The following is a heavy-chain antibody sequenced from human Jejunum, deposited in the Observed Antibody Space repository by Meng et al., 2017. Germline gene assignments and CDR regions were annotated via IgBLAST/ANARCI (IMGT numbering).Heavy chain of an antibody. V-gene: IGHV4-61*01. Sequence: QVKLKCLGLGLGGPSETLSSTCTVSGGSVSIGSYSWSWIRQPPGKGLEWIGYIYYGGTTNYNPSLKSRVTISADTSKNQFSLKLSSVTAADTAVYYCARGSRGYSYGWGQGTLVTVSS. J-gene: IGHJ4*02. D-gene: IGHD5-18*01. CDR1: GGSVSIGSYS. CDR2: IYYGGTT. CDR3: ARGSRGYSYG.